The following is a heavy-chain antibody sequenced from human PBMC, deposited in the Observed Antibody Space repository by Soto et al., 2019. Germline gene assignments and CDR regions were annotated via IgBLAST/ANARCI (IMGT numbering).Heavy chain of an antibody. CDR3: ATDYYDSSGYYFDY. V-gene: IGHV1-18*01. Sequence: ASVKVSCKASGGTFSSYTISWVRQAPGQGLEWMGRIIPILGNTNYAQKLQGRVTMTTDTSTSTAYMELRSLRSDDTAVYYCATDYYDSSGYYFDYWGQGTLVTVSS. CDR2: IIPILGNT. J-gene: IGHJ4*02. CDR1: GGTFSSYT. D-gene: IGHD3-22*01.